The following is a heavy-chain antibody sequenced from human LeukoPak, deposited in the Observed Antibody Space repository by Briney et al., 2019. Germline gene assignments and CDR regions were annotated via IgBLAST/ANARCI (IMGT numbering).Heavy chain of an antibody. J-gene: IGHJ4*02. CDR3: ARDSGWFRFDY. CDR1: GFTFSSFW. D-gene: IGHD6-13*01. Sequence: GGSLRLSCAASGFTFSSFWMTWVRQAPGKGLEWVANIKEDGSQKYYVDSVKGRFTISRDNAKNSLFLQTYSLRADDTAVYYCARDSGWFRFDYWGQGTLVTVSS. CDR2: IKEDGSQK. V-gene: IGHV3-7*03.